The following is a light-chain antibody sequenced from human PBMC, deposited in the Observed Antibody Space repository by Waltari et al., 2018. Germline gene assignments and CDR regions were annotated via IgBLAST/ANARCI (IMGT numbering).Light chain of an antibody. CDR3: QQYGSPPRT. J-gene: IGKJ1*01. Sequence: IVMTQSPLSLPVTPGEPASISCRSGQSLLHSNGNTYLDWYLQKPGQSPRLLISLAFNRASGVPDRFSGSGSGTDFTLTISRLDPEDFAVYYCQQYGSPPRTFGQGTKVEIK. V-gene: IGKV2-28*01. CDR1: QSLLHSNGNTY. CDR2: LAF.